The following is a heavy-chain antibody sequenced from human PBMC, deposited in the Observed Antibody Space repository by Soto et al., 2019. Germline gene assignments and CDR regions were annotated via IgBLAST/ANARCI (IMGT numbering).Heavy chain of an antibody. D-gene: IGHD1-7*01. Sequence: QVQLVQSGAEVKKPGASVKVSCKASGYTFTSYGISWVRQAPGQGLEWMGWISAYNGNTNYAQKLQGRVTMTTDTPTSTAYMEMRSLRSDDTAEYYCPQEFRPGTGTTRGWFDPWGEGTLVTVSA. CDR3: PQEFRPGTGTTRGWFDP. V-gene: IGHV1-18*01. J-gene: IGHJ5*02. CDR1: GYTFTSYG. CDR2: ISAYNGNT.